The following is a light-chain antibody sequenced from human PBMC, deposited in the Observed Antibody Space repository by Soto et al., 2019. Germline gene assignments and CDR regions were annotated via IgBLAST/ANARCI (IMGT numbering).Light chain of an antibody. J-gene: IGLJ2*01. CDR3: SSLTSSNTWV. CDR2: EVT. V-gene: IGLV2-14*01. CDR1: TRDIGGFNY. Sequence: QSVLTQTASVSGSPGQSITISCTGTTRDIGGFNYVSWFQHHPGKAPKLMIYEVTNRPSGISNRFSGSKSGDTASLTISGLLAEDEAYYYCSSLTSSNTWVFGGGTKLTVL.